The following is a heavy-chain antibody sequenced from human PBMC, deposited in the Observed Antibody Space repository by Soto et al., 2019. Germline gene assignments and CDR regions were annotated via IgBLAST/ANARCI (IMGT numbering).Heavy chain of an antibody. CDR2: ISSSGSTI. CDR3: ARDIAVAVFDY. V-gene: IGHV3-48*03. CDR1: GFTFSSYE. D-gene: IGHD6-19*01. J-gene: IGHJ4*02. Sequence: GGSLRLSCAASGFTFSSYEMNWVRQAPGKGLEWVSYISSSGSTIYYADSVKGRFTISRDNAKNSLYLQMNSLRAEDTAVYYCARDIAVAVFDYWGQGTLVTVSS.